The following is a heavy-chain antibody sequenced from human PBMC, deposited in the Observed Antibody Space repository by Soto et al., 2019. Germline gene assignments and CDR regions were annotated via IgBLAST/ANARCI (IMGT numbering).Heavy chain of an antibody. CDR3: ARIPAVSRAFDI. V-gene: IGHV4-34*01. D-gene: IGHD1-20*01. CDR1: GGSFTGYY. Sequence: PSETLSLTCAVYGGSFTGYYWSWIRQPPGKGLEWIGEINHSGSTNYNPSLKSRVTISVDTSKNQFYLRLNSVTAADTAVYYCARIPAVSRAFDIWGQGTMVS. CDR2: INHSGST. J-gene: IGHJ3*02.